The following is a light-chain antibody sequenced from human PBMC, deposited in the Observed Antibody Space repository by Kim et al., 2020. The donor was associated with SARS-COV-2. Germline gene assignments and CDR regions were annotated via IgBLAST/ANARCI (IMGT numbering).Light chain of an antibody. J-gene: IGKJ2*01. V-gene: IGKV3-15*01. CDR1: QSVSSS. CDR3: QQYNNWYMYT. Sequence: VSPGESATHSCRASQSVSSSLAWYPQKPVQAPRLLLYGASTRATGIPARFSGSGSGTEFTLTISTLQSEDFAVYCCQQYNNWYMYTFGPGTKLEI. CDR2: GAS.